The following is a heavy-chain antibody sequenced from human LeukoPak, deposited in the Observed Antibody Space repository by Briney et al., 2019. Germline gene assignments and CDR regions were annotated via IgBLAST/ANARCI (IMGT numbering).Heavy chain of an antibody. V-gene: IGHV4-34*01. CDR2: VNHSGST. CDR1: GGSFSGYY. D-gene: IGHD6-19*01. J-gene: IGHJ4*02. CDR3: ARGWWLDFDY. Sequence: SETLSLTCAVYGGSFSGYYWSWIRQPPGKGLEWIGEVNHSGSTNYNPPLKSRVTISVDTSKNQFSLNLSSVTASDTAVYYCARGWWLDFDYWVQGTLVTVSS.